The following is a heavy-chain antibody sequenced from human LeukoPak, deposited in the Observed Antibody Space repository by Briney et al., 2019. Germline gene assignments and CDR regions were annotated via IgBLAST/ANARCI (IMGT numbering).Heavy chain of an antibody. J-gene: IGHJ6*02. CDR1: RYTLTELS. CDR2: SDPEDGET. CDR3: ATDRWGPADTAHSEYYYGMDV. V-gene: IGHV1-24*01. Sequence: ASVKVSCKVSRYTLTELSMHWVRQAPGKGLEWMGGSDPEDGETIYAQKFQGRVTMTEDTSTDTAYMELSSLRSEDTAVYYCATDRWGPADTAHSEYYYGMDVWGQGTTVTVSS. D-gene: IGHD4-23*01.